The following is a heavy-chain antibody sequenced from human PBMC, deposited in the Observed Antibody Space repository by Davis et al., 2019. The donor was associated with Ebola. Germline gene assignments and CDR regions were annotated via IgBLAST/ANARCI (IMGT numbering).Heavy chain of an antibody. CDR3: AKAQKIFGVVIIPSYYYYGMDV. CDR1: GFTFSGSA. D-gene: IGHD3-3*01. J-gene: IGHJ6*02. CDR2: IRSKANSYAT. V-gene: IGHV3-73*01. Sequence: GGSLRPSCAAPGFTFSGSAMHWVRQASGKGLEWVGRIRSKANSYATAYAASVKGRFTISRDDSKNTAYLQMNSLKTEDTAVYYCAKAQKIFGVVIIPSYYYYGMDVWGQGTTVTVSS.